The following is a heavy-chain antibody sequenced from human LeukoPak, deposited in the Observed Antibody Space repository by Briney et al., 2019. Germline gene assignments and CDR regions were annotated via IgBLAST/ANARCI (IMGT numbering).Heavy chain of an antibody. J-gene: IGHJ6*03. CDR2: ISFDGSLQ. CDR3: ARGRAALSYYMDV. Sequence: GGSLRLSCEASGFSFDTYAYHWVRQAPGKGLEWVAVISFDGSLQYYTDSVKGRFTISRDNAKNTLFLQMNSLRAEDTAVFYCARGRAALSYYMDVWGKGTTVTISS. V-gene: IGHV3-30*04. D-gene: IGHD2-15*01. CDR1: GFSFDTYA.